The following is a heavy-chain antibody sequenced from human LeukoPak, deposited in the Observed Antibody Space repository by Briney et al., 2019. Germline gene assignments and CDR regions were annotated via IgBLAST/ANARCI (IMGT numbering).Heavy chain of an antibody. V-gene: IGHV4-34*01. CDR2: INHSGST. Sequence: SETLSLTCAVYGGSFSGYYWSWIRQPPGKGLEWIGEINHSGSTNYNPSLKSRVTISVDTSKNQFSLKLSSVTAADTAVYYCARGRAVTSSRNYYYYGMDVWGQGTTVTVSS. CDR3: ARGRAVTSSRNYYYYGMDV. CDR1: GGSFSGYY. J-gene: IGHJ6*02. D-gene: IGHD4-17*01.